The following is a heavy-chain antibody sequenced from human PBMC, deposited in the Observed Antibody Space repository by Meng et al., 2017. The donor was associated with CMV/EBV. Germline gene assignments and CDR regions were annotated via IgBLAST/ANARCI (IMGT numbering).Heavy chain of an antibody. CDR3: AKDPRYCSSTSCEPSDY. CDR1: GFTFSSFG. CDR2: IRYDGSNK. Sequence: GGSLRPSFAASGFTFSSFGMHWVRQAPGKGLEWVAFIRYDGSNKYYADSVKGRFTISRDNSKNTLYLQMNSLRAEDTAVYYCAKDPRYCSSTSCEPSDYWGQGTLVTVSS. V-gene: IGHV3-30*02. J-gene: IGHJ4*02. D-gene: IGHD2-2*01.